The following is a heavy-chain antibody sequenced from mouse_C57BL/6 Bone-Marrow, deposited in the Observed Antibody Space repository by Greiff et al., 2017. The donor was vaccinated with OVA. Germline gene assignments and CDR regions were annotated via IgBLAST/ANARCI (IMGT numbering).Heavy chain of an antibody. CDR3: ARYNPTWYFDV. CDR1: GYTFTSYT. D-gene: IGHD1-3*01. J-gene: IGHJ1*03. Sequence: QVQLQQSGAELARPGASVKMSCKASGYTFTSYTMHWVKQRPGQGLEWIGYINPSSGYPKYNQKFKDKATLTADKSSSTAYMQLSSLTSEYSAVYYCARYNPTWYFDVWGTGTTVTVSS. V-gene: IGHV1-4*01. CDR2: INPSSGYP.